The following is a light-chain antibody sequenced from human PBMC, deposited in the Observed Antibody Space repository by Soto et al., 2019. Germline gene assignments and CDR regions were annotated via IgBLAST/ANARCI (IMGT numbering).Light chain of an antibody. CDR2: DAS. J-gene: IGKJ1*01. V-gene: IGKV1-33*01. Sequence: DIQMTQSPSSLSASVGDRVTITCQASHDISNYLNWYQQKPGKAPKLLIYDASNLETGVPSRFSGSGSGTDFTFTISSLQPEDFATYSCQQSYSTTWTFGQGTKVDIK. CDR1: HDISNY. CDR3: QQSYSTTWT.